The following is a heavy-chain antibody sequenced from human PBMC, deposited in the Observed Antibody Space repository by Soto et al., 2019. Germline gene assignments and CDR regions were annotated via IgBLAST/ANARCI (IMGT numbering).Heavy chain of an antibody. V-gene: IGHV1-69*01. Sequence: XGSXVKVSCKASGGXFSSYXISWVRQAPGXGLEWMGEIIPIFGTANYAQKFQGRVTITADESTSTAYMELSSLRSEDTAVYYCARDRGPSSGYYPYWFDPWGQGTLVTVSS. J-gene: IGHJ5*02. D-gene: IGHD3-22*01. CDR3: ARDRGPSSGYYPYWFDP. CDR1: GGXFSSYX. CDR2: IIPIFGTA.